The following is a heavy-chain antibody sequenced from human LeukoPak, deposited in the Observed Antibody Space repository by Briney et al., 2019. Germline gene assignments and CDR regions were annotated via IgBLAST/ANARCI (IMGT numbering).Heavy chain of an antibody. V-gene: IGHV6-1*01. Sequence: SQTLSHICAISGDSVSSNSATWNWIRQSPSRGLEWLGRTYYRSKWFNDYVGSVKSRITINPDTSKNQLSLQLSSVTPEDTAVYYCARVLTAAGTFDPWGQGTQGTVSS. CDR3: ARVLTAAGTFDP. CDR2: TYYRSKWFN. J-gene: IGHJ5*02. CDR1: GDSVSSNSAT. D-gene: IGHD6-13*01.